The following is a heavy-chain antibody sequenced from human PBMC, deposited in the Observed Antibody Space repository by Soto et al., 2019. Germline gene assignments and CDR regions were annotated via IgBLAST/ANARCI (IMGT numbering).Heavy chain of an antibody. V-gene: IGHV3-11*01. CDR1: GFTFSDYY. CDR2: ISSSGSTI. D-gene: IGHD1-20*01. Sequence: GGSLRLSCAASGFTFSDYYMSWIRQAPGKGLEWVSYISSSGSTIYYADSVKGRFTISRDNAKNSLYLQRNSLRAEDTAVYYCARAILTGTTANYWGHGTLVTVSS. CDR3: ARAILTGTTANY. J-gene: IGHJ4*01.